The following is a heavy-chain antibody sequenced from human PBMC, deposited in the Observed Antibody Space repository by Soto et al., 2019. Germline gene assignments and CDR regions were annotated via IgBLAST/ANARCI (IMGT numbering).Heavy chain of an antibody. CDR3: ARRIAAARVGLDAFDI. CDR1: GYSFTSYW. Sequence: GESLKISCKGSGYSFTSYWIGWVRQMPGKGLEWMGIIYPGDSDTRYSPSFQGQVTISAGKSISTAYPQWSSLKASDTAMYYCARRIAAARVGLDAFDIWGQGTMVTVSS. D-gene: IGHD6-13*01. V-gene: IGHV5-51*01. J-gene: IGHJ3*02. CDR2: IYPGDSDT.